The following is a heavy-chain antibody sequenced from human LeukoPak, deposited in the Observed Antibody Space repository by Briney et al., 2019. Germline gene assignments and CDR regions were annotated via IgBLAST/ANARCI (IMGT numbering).Heavy chain of an antibody. V-gene: IGHV3-53*01. D-gene: IGHD3-22*01. CDR3: ARAPYDSSGYYLPGY. Sequence: GGSLRLSCAASGFTVSSNYMNWVRQAPGKGLEWVSIIYSGSGSRYYADSVKGRFIISRDNSKNTLYLQMNSLRAEDTAVYYCARAPYDSSGYYLPGYWGQGTLVTVSS. J-gene: IGHJ4*02. CDR1: GFTVSSNY. CDR2: IYSGSGSR.